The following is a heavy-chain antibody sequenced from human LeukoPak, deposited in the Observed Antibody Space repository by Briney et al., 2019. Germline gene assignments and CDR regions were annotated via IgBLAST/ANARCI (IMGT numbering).Heavy chain of an antibody. CDR3: ARDFYTYYYGSGSPFDY. J-gene: IGHJ4*02. V-gene: IGHV3-7*01. D-gene: IGHD3-10*01. CDR1: GFTFSSYW. CDR2: IKQDGSEN. Sequence: PGGSLRLSCAASGFTFSSYWMSWVRQAPGKGLEWVANIKQDGSENYYVDSVKGRFTISRDNAKNSLYLQMNSLRAEDTAVYYCARDFYTYYYGSGSPFDYWGQGTLVTVSS.